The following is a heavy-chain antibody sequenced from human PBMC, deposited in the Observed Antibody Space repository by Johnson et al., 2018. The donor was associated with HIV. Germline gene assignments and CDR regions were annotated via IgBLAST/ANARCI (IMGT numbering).Heavy chain of an antibody. CDR1: GFTFSNAW. J-gene: IGHJ3*02. CDR2: IKSEGGGGTT. CDR3: AKGEQLVISRKGHDAFDI. D-gene: IGHD6-6*01. Sequence: VQLVESGGGLVKPGGSLRLSCAASGFTFSNAWMSWVRQAPGKGLEWVGRIKSEGGGGTTDYAAPVKGRFTISRDDSKNTMYLQMNSLRVEDTAVYYCAKGEQLVISRKGHDAFDIWGQGTMVTVSS. V-gene: IGHV3-15*01.